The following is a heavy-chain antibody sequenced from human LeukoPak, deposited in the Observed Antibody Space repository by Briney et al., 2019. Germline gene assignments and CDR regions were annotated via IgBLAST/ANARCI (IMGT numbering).Heavy chain of an antibody. D-gene: IGHD3-10*01. CDR3: ARNRYSYRSGNYGVPNWFDP. CDR2: INYSEST. J-gene: IGHJ5*02. V-gene: IGHV4-34*01. Sequence: PSETLSLTCAVYSGSFIGYYWTWIRQPPGKGLEWIGEINYSESTNYNPSLKSRVTISVDTSKNQFSLKLSSVTAADTAVYYCARNRYSYRSGNYGVPNWFDPWGQGTLVTVSS. CDR1: SGSFIGYY.